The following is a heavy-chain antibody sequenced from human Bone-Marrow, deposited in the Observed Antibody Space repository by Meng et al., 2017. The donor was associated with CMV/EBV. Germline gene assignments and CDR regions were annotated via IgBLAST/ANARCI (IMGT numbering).Heavy chain of an antibody. CDR3: ARVGSSSSFASYYYYGMDV. D-gene: IGHD6-6*01. Sequence: GESLKISCAASGFTFSSYSMNWVRQAPGKGLEWVSSISSSSSYIYYADSVKGRFTISRDKAKNSLYLQMNSLRAEDTAVYYCARVGSSSSFASYYYYGMDVWAQGTTVTVSS. CDR1: GFTFSSYS. CDR2: ISSSSSYI. J-gene: IGHJ6*02. V-gene: IGHV3-21*01.